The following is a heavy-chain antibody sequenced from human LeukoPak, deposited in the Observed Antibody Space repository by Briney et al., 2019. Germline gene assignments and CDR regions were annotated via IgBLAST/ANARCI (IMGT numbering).Heavy chain of an antibody. D-gene: IGHD2-2*01. CDR2: ISGSGGST. J-gene: IGHJ4*02. Sequence: GGSLRLSCAASGFTLSSYAMSWVRQAPGKGLEWVSAISGSGGSTYYADSVKGRFTISRDNPKNTLYLQMNSLRAEDTAVYYFAKSDLGPGTYCSSTSCYDDYWGQGTLVTVSS. V-gene: IGHV3-23*01. CDR1: GFTLSSYA. CDR3: AKSDLGPGTYCSSTSCYDDY.